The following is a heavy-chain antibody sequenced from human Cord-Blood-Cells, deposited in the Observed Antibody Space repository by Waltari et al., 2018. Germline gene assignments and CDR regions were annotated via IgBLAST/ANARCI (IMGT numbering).Heavy chain of an antibody. CDR2: INPNSGGT. J-gene: IGHJ4*02. CDR1: GYTFTAYY. CDR3: ASSRHWGSGVDY. V-gene: IGHV1-2*02. D-gene: IGHD7-27*01. Sequence: QVQLVQSGAAVTKPGASVKVSCQASGYTFTAYYMPWVRQAPGQGLEWMGWINPNSGGTNYAQKFQGRVTMTRDTSISTAYMELSRLRSDDTAVYYCASSRHWGSGVDYWGQGTLVTVSS.